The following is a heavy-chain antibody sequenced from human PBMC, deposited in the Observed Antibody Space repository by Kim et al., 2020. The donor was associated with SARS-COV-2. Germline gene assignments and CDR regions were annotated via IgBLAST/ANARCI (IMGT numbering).Heavy chain of an antibody. J-gene: IGHJ4*02. Sequence: QKFQGRVTITRDTSASTAYMELSSLRSEDTAVYYCARGGDYGDPAYFDYWGQGTLVTVSS. CDR3: ARGGDYGDPAYFDY. D-gene: IGHD4-17*01. V-gene: IGHV1-3*01.